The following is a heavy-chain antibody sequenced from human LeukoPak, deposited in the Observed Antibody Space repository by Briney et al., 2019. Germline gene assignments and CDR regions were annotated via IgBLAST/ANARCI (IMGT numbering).Heavy chain of an antibody. CDR3: ARDTTWSPAPTH. CDR2: IYAGGST. CDR1: GFTVSNSY. D-gene: IGHD1-1*01. V-gene: IGHV3-66*01. J-gene: IGHJ4*02. Sequence: PGGSLRLSCAASGFTVSNSYMSWVRQAPGKGLEWVSVIYAGGSTYYADSVKGRFTISRDNAKNSLYLQMNSLRAEDTAVYYCARDTTWSPAPTHWGQGTLVTVSS.